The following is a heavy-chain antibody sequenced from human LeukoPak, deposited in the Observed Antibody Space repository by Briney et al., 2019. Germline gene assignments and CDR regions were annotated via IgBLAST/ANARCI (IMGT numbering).Heavy chain of an antibody. CDR1: GGSISSSSYY. V-gene: IGHV4-39*07. CDR2: IYYSGST. J-gene: IGHJ4*02. Sequence: SETLSLTCKVSGGSISSSSYYWGWIRQPPGKGLEWIGSIYYSGSTYYNPSLKSRVTISVDKSKNQFSLKLSSVTAADTAVYYCARDRDAYGGNGPFDYWGQGTLVTVSS. CDR3: ARDRDAYGGNGPFDY. D-gene: IGHD4-23*01.